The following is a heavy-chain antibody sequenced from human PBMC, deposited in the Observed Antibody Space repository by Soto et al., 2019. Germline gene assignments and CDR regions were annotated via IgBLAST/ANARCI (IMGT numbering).Heavy chain of an antibody. D-gene: IGHD3-22*01. Sequence: QVQLVQSGAEVKKPGSSVKVSCKASGGSLSNYGISWVRQAPGQGLEWMGAIIPVFGTPNYAQKFQDRVTITADESTTTVYMEVRSLTSEDTAVYYCARGDATKIVVTTYYAMDVWGKGTKVTFSS. CDR3: ARGDATKIVVTTYYAMDV. CDR1: GGSLSNYG. J-gene: IGHJ6*04. CDR2: IIPVFGTP. V-gene: IGHV1-69*12.